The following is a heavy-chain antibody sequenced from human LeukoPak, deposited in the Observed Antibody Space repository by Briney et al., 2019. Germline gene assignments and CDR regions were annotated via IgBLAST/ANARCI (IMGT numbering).Heavy chain of an antibody. D-gene: IGHD4-17*01. J-gene: IGHJ6*03. Sequence: PGGSLRLSCAASGFTFSSYAMHWVRQAPGKGLEWVAVISYDGSNKYYADSVKGRFTISRDNAKNSLYLQMNSLRAEDTAVYYCARDPYTVTSYYYYMDVWGKGTTVTVSS. V-gene: IGHV3-30*04. CDR2: ISYDGSNK. CDR3: ARDPYTVTSYYYYMDV. CDR1: GFTFSSYA.